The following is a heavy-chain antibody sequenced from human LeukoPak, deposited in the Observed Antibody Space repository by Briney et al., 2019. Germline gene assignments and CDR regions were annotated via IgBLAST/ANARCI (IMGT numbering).Heavy chain of an antibody. CDR3: ARGVPATARSAGFDY. D-gene: IGHD3-10*01. V-gene: IGHV6-1*01. CDR1: GDSVSSNSAA. Sequence: SQTLSLTCAISGDSVSSNSAAWNWIRQSPSRGLEWLGRTYYRSKWYNDYAVSVKSRITVNPDTSKNQFSLQLNSVTPEDTAVYYCARGVPATARSAGFDYWGQGTLVTVSS. J-gene: IGHJ4*02. CDR2: TYYRSKWYN.